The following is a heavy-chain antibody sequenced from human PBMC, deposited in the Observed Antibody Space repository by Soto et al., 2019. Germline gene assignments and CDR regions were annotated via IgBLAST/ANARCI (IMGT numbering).Heavy chain of an antibody. CDR3: PREFPYYESSDSYFGY. CDR1: GDSVSGNSAA. CDR2: TYYRSKWYN. D-gene: IGHD3-16*01. J-gene: IGHJ4*02. V-gene: IGHV6-1*01. Sequence: SQILSLTCAISGDSVSGNSAAWNWIRQSPSRGLEWLGRTYYRSKWYNDYAVSVKSRITVTPDTSKNQFSLHLNSVTPEDTAVYYYPREFPYYESSDSYFGYWGQGALVTVSS.